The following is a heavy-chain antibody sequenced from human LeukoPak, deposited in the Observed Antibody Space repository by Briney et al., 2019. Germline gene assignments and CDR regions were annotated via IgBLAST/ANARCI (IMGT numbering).Heavy chain of an antibody. J-gene: IGHJ4*02. CDR3: ARGYIAVAGRDFDY. CDR2: ISGSGGST. CDR1: GFTFSSYA. Sequence: GGSLRLSCAASGFTFSSYAMTWVRQAPGKGLEWVSSISGSGGSTDSADSVKGRFTISRDNSKNTLYLQMNNLRVEDTAVYYCARGYIAVAGRDFDYWGQGTLVTVSS. D-gene: IGHD6-19*01. V-gene: IGHV3-23*01.